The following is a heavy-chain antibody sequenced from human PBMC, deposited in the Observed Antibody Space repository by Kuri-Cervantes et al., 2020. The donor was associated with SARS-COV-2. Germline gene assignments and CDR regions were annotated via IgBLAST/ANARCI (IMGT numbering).Heavy chain of an antibody. Sequence: GGSLRLSCAASGFTFSSYWMSWVRQAPGKGLEWVAVISYDGSNKYYADSVKGRFTISRDNSKNTLYLQMNSLRAEDTAVYYCARDRGGCSGGSCYGWFDPWGQGTLVTVSS. J-gene: IGHJ5*02. D-gene: IGHD2-15*01. V-gene: IGHV3-30*01. CDR3: ARDRGGCSGGSCYGWFDP. CDR1: GFTFSSYW. CDR2: ISYDGSNK.